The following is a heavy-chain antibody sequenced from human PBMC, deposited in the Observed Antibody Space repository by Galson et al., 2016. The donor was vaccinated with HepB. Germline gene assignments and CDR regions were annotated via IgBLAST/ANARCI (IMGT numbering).Heavy chain of an antibody. Sequence: SLRLSCAASEFTFDDYAMHWVRQAPGKGLEWVSGISGKGDSTYYADSVKGRFTVSRDNSKNTLHLHMNSLRVDDTAVYYCANLGSGSFRWYFYGMEVWGKGTTVTVPS. V-gene: IGHV3-23*01. CDR3: ANLGSGSFRWYFYGMEV. CDR1: EFTFDDYA. CDR2: ISGKGDST. D-gene: IGHD3-10*01. J-gene: IGHJ6*04.